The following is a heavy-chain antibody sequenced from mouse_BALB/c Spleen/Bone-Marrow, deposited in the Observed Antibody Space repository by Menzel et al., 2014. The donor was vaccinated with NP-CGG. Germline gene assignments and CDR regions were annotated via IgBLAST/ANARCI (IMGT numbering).Heavy chain of an antibody. CDR1: GFTFSAYS. Sequence: EVKLMESGGGLVKPGGSLKLSCAASGFTFSAYSMSWVRQTPEKRLEWVATISSGGHDTYYPDSVKGRFTISRDNAKNTLYLQMNGLKSVDSAVYYCSKDGGYDYSYYFDYWGHGTTLTVSS. CDR3: SKDGGYDYSYYFDY. CDR2: ISSGGHDT. J-gene: IGHJ2*01. V-gene: IGHV5-6-4*01. D-gene: IGHD2-4*01.